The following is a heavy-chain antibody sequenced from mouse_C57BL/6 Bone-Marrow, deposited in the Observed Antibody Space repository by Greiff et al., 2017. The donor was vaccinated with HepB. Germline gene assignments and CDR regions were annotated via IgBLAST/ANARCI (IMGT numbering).Heavy chain of an antibody. CDR1: GYSITSGYY. J-gene: IGHJ4*01. Sequence: ESGPGLVKPSQSLSLTCSVTGYSITSGYYWNWIRQFPGNKLEWMGYISYDGSNNYNPSLKNRISITRDTSKNQFFLKLNSVTTEDTATYYCARGSLYDGYSLYAMDYWGQGTSVTVSS. V-gene: IGHV3-6*01. D-gene: IGHD2-3*01. CDR3: ARGSLYDGYSLYAMDY. CDR2: ISYDGSN.